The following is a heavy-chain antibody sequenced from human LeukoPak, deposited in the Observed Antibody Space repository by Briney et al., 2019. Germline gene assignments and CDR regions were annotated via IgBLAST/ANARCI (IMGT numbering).Heavy chain of an antibody. V-gene: IGHV4-59*01. J-gene: IGHJ4*02. CDR3: ARARRYSSSWYDY. CDR1: GGSISSYY. CDR2: ICYSGST. Sequence: SETLSLTCTVSGGSISSYYWSWIRQPPGKGLEWIGYICYSGSTNYNPSLKSRVTISVDTSKNQFSLKLSSVTAADTAVYYCARARRYSSSWYDYWGQGTLVAVSS. D-gene: IGHD6-13*01.